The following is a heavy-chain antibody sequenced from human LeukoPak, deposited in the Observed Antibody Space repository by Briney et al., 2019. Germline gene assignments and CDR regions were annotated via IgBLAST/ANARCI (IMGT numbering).Heavy chain of an antibody. CDR1: GYTFTGYY. V-gene: IGHV1-46*01. CDR2: INPSGGST. J-gene: IGHJ4*02. CDR3: ARDPGGTSPWYYFDY. Sequence: GASVKVSCKASGYTFTGYYMHWVRQAPGQGLEWMGIINPSGGSTSYAQKFQGRVTMTRDTSTSTVYMELSSLRSEDTAVYYCARDPGGTSPWYYFDYWGQGTLVTVSS. D-gene: IGHD2-15*01.